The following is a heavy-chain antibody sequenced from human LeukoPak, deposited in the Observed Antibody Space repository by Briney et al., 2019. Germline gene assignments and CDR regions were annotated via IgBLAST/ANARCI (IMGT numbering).Heavy chain of an antibody. V-gene: IGHV4-59*01. D-gene: IGHD4-17*01. CDR2: VYCSGST. Sequence: SETLSLTCTVSGGSISSYYWSWIRQPPGKGLEWIGYVYCSGSTNYNPSPKSRVTISVDTSKNHFSLKLSSVTAADTAVYYCARGDYGDYSFYWYFDLWGRGTLVTVSS. CDR3: ARGDYGDYSFYWYFDL. CDR1: GGSISSYY. J-gene: IGHJ2*01.